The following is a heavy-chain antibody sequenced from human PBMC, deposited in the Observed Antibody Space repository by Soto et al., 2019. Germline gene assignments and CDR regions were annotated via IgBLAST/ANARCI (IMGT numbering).Heavy chain of an antibody. Sequence: EVQLLESGGGLVQPGGSLRLSCAASGFTFSNYAMNWVRQAPGKGLEWVASIRGSAGTPYYADSVRGRFTISRDNSKNTLSLQMNSLRVEYTAVYYCAKDRDYFDYWGQGALVTVSS. CDR1: GFTFSNYA. V-gene: IGHV3-23*01. CDR2: IRGSAGTP. CDR3: AKDRDYFDY. J-gene: IGHJ4*02.